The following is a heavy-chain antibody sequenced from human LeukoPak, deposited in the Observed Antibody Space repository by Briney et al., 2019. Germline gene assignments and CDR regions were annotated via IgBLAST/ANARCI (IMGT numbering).Heavy chain of an antibody. V-gene: IGHV3-23*01. CDR2: ISGSGGST. Sequence: GGSLRLSCAASGFTFSSYAMSWVRQAPGKGLEWVSAISGSGGSTYYADSVKGRFTISRDNSKNTLYLQMNSLRAEDTAVYYCAKDRAQLLYHHYFDYWGQGTLVTVSS. D-gene: IGHD2-2*02. CDR3: AKDRAQLLYHHYFDY. J-gene: IGHJ4*02. CDR1: GFTFSSYA.